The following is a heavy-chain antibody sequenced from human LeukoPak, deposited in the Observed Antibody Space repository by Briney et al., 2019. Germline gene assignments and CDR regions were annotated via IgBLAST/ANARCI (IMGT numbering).Heavy chain of an antibody. D-gene: IGHD3-22*01. V-gene: IGHV4-38-2*02. Sequence: SETLSLTCTVSGYSISSGYYWGWIRQPPGKGLEWIGSISHSGSTYYKPSLKSRVTISVDTSKNQFSLKLRSVAAADTAVYYCASGPYYYDSSGYYYYYYYMDVWGKGTTVTVSS. CDR1: GYSISSGYY. J-gene: IGHJ6*03. CDR2: ISHSGST. CDR3: ASGPYYYDSSGYYYYYYYMDV.